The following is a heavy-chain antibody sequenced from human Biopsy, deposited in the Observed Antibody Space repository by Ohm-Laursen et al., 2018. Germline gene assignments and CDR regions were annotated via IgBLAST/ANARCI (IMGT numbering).Heavy chain of an antibody. Sequence: SDTLSLTCTVSGGSLSSYSWSWIRQPAGKGLEWIGQIYTSGITNYNPSLKSRVTMSVDTSKNKFSLRVSSVTAADTAVYYCARERDRRGWFDPWGQGTLVTVSS. V-gene: IGHV4-4*07. CDR2: IYTSGIT. CDR1: GGSLSSYS. J-gene: IGHJ5*02. D-gene: IGHD1-14*01. CDR3: ARERDRRGWFDP.